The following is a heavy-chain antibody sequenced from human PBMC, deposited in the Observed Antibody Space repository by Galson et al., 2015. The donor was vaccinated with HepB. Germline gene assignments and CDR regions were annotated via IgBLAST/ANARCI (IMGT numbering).Heavy chain of an antibody. D-gene: IGHD4-17*01. CDR2: IWYDGSNK. CDR3: ARDNKGYGDYEGRGVYDY. CDR1: GFTFSSYG. Sequence: SLRLSCAASGFTFSSYGMHWVRQAPGKGLEWVAVIWYDGSNKYYADSVKGRFTISRDNSKNTLYLQMNSLRAEDTAVYYCARDNKGYGDYEGRGVYDYWGQGTLVTVSS. J-gene: IGHJ4*02. V-gene: IGHV3-33*01.